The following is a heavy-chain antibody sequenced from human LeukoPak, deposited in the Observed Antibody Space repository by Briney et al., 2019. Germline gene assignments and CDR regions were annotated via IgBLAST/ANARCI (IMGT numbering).Heavy chain of an antibody. V-gene: IGHV5-51*01. Sequence: GESLKISCKGSGYSFSNYWIGWVRQMPGKGLEWMGIIYPGDSETKYRPSFQGQVTISADKSNITAYLQWSSLKVSDTAIYYCARQGLDAFDYWGQGTLVTVSS. CDR2: IYPGDSET. J-gene: IGHJ4*02. D-gene: IGHD3/OR15-3a*01. CDR3: ARQGLDAFDY. CDR1: GYSFSNYW.